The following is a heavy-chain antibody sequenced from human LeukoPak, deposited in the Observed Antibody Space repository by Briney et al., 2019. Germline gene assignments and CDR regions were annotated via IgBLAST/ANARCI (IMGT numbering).Heavy chain of an antibody. J-gene: IGHJ4*02. D-gene: IGHD2-2*01. CDR3: ARSQDIVVVPAVPAYY. CDR2: INPNSGGT. CDR1: GYTFTGYY. Sequence: ASVKVSSKASGYTFTGYYMHWVRQAPGQGLEWMGWINPNSGGTNYAQKFQGRVTMTRDTSISTAYMELSRLRSDDTAVYYCARSQDIVVVPAVPAYYWGQGTLVTVSS. V-gene: IGHV1-2*02.